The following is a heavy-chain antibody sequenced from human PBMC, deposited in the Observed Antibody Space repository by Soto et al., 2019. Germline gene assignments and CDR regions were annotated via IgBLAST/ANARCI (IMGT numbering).Heavy chain of an antibody. CDR3: ARVPTTVSNWFDP. J-gene: IGHJ5*02. Sequence: GGSLRLSCAASGFTFSSYWMHWVRQAPGKGLVWVSRINSDGSSTSYADSVKGRFTISRDNAKNTLYLQMNSLRAEDTAVYYCARVPTTVSNWFDPWGQGTLVTVSS. V-gene: IGHV3-74*01. CDR2: INSDGSST. CDR1: GFTFSSYW. D-gene: IGHD4-17*01.